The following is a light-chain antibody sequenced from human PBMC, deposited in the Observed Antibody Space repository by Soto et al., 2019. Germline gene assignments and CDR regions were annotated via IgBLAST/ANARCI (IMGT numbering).Light chain of an antibody. CDR2: GAS. Sequence: IPITQSPSFLSASLVDRFPLTCRASQSIGKHLNWYQQKPGKAPKFLIYGASTLQSGVPPRFTGSGSGTDFTLTVNSLQAEDFATYYCQQSYTSPTTFGQGTRLEIK. CDR1: QSIGKH. J-gene: IGKJ5*01. CDR3: QQSYTSPTT. V-gene: IGKV1-39*01.